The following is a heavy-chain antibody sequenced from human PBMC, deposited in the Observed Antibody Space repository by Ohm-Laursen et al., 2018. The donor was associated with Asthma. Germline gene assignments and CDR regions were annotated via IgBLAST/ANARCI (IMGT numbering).Heavy chain of an antibody. CDR2: MNPNSGTT. D-gene: IGHD4-23*01. CDR3: ARVGKGGNSGIDY. J-gene: IGHJ4*02. V-gene: IGHV1-8*02. Sequence: SVSVSCQASGYTFTGYYMHWARQATGQGLAWMGWMNPNSGTTGYAQKFQGRVTMTRNTSITTAYMELSSLRSDDTAVYYCARVGKGGNSGIDYWGLGTQVTVTS. CDR1: GYTFTGYY.